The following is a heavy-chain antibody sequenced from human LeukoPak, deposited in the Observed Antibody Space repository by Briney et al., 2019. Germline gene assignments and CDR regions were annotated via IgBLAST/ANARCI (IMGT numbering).Heavy chain of an antibody. CDR2: IYTTGGTSGST. CDR3: AWGDSSGYPFDP. CDR1: GVSISTGNYY. Sequence: SETLSLTCTVSGVSISTGNYYWSWIRQPAGKGLEYIGRIYTTGGTSGSTYYNPSLKSRVTISVDTSKNPFSLKLSSVTAADTAVYYCAWGDSSGYPFDPWGQGTLVTVSS. J-gene: IGHJ5*02. D-gene: IGHD3-22*01. V-gene: IGHV4-61*02.